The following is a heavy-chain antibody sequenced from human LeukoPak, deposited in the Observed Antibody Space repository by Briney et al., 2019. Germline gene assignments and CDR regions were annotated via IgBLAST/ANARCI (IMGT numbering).Heavy chain of an antibody. CDR1: GYSISSGYY. V-gene: IGHV4-38-2*01. D-gene: IGHD2-2*01. J-gene: IGHJ4*02. CDR2: IYHSGST. CDR3: ARHIVVVPGDYFDY. Sequence: SETLSLTCAVSGYSISSGYYWGWIRQPPGKGLELIGSIYHSGSTYYNPSLKSRVTISVDTSKNKFSLKLSSVTAADTAVYYCARHIVVVPGDYFDYWGQGTLVTVSS.